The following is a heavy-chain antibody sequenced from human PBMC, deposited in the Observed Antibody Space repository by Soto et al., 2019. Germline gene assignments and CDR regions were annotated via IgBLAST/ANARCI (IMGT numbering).Heavy chain of an antibody. CDR2: IYWNDDK. CDR1: GFSLSTSGVG. Sequence: QITLKESGPTLVKPTQTLTLTCTFSGFSLSTSGVGVGWIRQPPGKALEWLALIYWNDDKRYSPSLKSRLTITKDTSKNQVVLTMTNMDPVDTATYYCAHSFKFRYYYDSSRYYIGTPHAFDIWGQWTMVTVSS. V-gene: IGHV2-5*01. D-gene: IGHD3-22*01. J-gene: IGHJ3*02. CDR3: AHSFKFRYYYDSSRYYIGTPHAFDI.